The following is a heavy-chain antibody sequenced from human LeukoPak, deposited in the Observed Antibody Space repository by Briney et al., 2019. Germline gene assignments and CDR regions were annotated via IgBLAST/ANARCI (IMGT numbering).Heavy chain of an antibody. CDR2: IYYSGST. J-gene: IGHJ4*02. V-gene: IGHV4-39*01. CDR1: GVSMNSENYY. D-gene: IGHD6-13*01. CDR3: ARISGRNRYSSRAFDY. Sequence: PSETLSLTCTVSGVSMNSENYYWGWIRQPPGKGLEWIGSIYYSGSTYYNPSLKSRVTISVDTSKNQFSLKLSSVTAADTAVYYCARISGRNRYSSRAFDYWGQGTLVTVSS.